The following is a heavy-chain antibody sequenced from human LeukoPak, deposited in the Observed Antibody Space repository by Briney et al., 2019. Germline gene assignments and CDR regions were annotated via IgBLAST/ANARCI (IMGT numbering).Heavy chain of an antibody. J-gene: IGHJ3*02. Sequence: GGSLILSCAASGFTFGDYAMSWVRQAPGKGLEWVGFIRSKAYGGTTEYAASVKGRFTISRDGSKSIAYLQMNSLKTDDTAVYYCTRGNWNYGNAFDIWGQGTMVTVSS. V-gene: IGHV3-49*04. CDR1: GFTFGDYA. D-gene: IGHD1-7*01. CDR3: TRGNWNYGNAFDI. CDR2: IRSKAYGGTT.